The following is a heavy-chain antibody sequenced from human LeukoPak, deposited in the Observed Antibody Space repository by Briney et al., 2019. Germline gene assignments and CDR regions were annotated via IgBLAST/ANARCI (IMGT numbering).Heavy chain of an antibody. Sequence: GALRLSCAASGFNFGSYSMTWVRQAPGKGLEWVSVMSADSATTFYADSVKGRFTISRDNAKNTVFLQMSSLRSEDTAVYYCARGALGLSYVWGSYRYTDFDYWGQGTLVTVSS. CDR2: MSADSATT. CDR1: GFNFGSYS. D-gene: IGHD3-16*02. CDR3: ARGALGLSYVWGSYRYTDFDY. V-gene: IGHV3-23*01. J-gene: IGHJ4*02.